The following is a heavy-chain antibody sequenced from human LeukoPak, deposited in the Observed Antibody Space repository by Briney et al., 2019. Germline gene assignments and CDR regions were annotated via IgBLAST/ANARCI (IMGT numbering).Heavy chain of an antibody. V-gene: IGHV1-3*01. CDR3: ARPYSSSTSYYGMDV. D-gene: IGHD6-6*01. Sequence: GASVKVSCKASGYTFTSYAMHWVHQAPGQRLEWMGWINAGNGNTKYSQKFQGRVTITRDTSASTAYMELSSLRSEDTAVYYCARPYSSSTSYYGMDVWGQGTTVTVSS. CDR1: GYTFTSYA. CDR2: INAGNGNT. J-gene: IGHJ6*02.